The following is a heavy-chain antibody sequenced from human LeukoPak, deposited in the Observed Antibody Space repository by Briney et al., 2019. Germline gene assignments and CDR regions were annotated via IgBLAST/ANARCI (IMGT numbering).Heavy chain of an antibody. D-gene: IGHD3-10*01. V-gene: IGHV3-30-3*01. CDR2: ISYDGSNK. CDR1: GFTFSSYG. Sequence: GGSLRLSCAASGFTFSSYGMHWVRQAPGKGLEWVAVISYDGSNKYYADSVKGRFTISRDNSKNTLYLQMNSLRAEDTAVYYCARAETLLLWFGEHLDYWGQGTLVTVSS. CDR3: ARAETLLLWFGEHLDY. J-gene: IGHJ4*02.